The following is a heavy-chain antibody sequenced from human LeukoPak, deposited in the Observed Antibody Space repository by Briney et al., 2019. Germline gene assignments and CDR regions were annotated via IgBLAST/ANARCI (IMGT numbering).Heavy chain of an antibody. J-gene: IGHJ6*03. Sequence: SETLSLTCTVSGGSISSSSYYWGWIRQPPGKGLEWIGSIYYSGSTYYNPSLKSRVTISVDTSKNQFSLKLSSVTAADTAVYYCARRLRYSPSYYMDVWGKGTTVTISS. CDR1: GGSISSSSYY. V-gene: IGHV4-39*01. CDR3: ARRLRYSPSYYMDV. CDR2: IYYSGST. D-gene: IGHD3-9*01.